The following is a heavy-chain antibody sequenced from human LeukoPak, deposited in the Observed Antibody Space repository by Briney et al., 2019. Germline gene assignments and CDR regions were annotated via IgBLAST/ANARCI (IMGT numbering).Heavy chain of an antibody. CDR3: AREEYSYGSDY. V-gene: IGHV1-2*02. Sequence: ASVKVSCKASGYPFTGYYMHWVRRAPGQGVEWMGWINPNSGGTNYAQKFQGRVTMTRDTSISTAYMELSRLRSDDTAVYYCAREEYSYGSDYWGQGTLVTVSS. J-gene: IGHJ4*02. CDR2: INPNSGGT. D-gene: IGHD5-18*01. CDR1: GYPFTGYY.